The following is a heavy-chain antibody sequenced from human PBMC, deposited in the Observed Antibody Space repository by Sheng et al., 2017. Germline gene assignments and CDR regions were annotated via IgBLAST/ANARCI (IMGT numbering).Heavy chain of an antibody. J-gene: IGHJ6*03. V-gene: IGHV1-3*01. D-gene: IGHD6-19*01. CDR1: GYTFTSYA. CDR3: ARQTGYSSGWYYYYYMDV. CDR2: INAGNGNT. Sequence: QVQLVQSGAEVKKPGASVKVSCKASGYTFTSYAMHWVRQAPGQRLEWMGWINAGNGNTKYSQKFQGRVTITRDTSASTAYMELSSLRSEDTAVYYCARQTGYSSGWYYYYYMDVWGKGTTVTVSS.